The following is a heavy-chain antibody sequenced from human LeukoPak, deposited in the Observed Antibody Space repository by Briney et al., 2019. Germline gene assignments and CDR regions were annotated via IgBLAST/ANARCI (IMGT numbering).Heavy chain of an antibody. J-gene: IGHJ4*02. CDR3: ARDVRSYDY. CDR2: IYTSGST. Sequence: SETLSLTCTVSGGSISSGSYYWSWIRQPAGKGLEWIGRIYTSGSTNYNPSLKGRVTISVDTSKNQFSLKLSSVTAADTAVYYCARDVRSYDYWGQGTLVTVSS. V-gene: IGHV4-61*02. CDR1: GGSISSGSYY. D-gene: IGHD1-26*01.